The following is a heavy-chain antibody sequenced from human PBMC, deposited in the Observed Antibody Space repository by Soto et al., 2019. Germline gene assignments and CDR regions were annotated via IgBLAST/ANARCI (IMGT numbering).Heavy chain of an antibody. J-gene: IGHJ4*02. Sequence: ASVKVSCKASGYTFTSYYMHWVRQAPGQGLVWMGIINPSGGSTSYAQKFQGRVTMTRDTSTSTVYMELSSLRSEDTAVYYCARDNSLNGFDYWGQGTLVTVSS. CDR3: ARDNSLNGFDY. V-gene: IGHV1-46*01. CDR1: GYTFTSYY. D-gene: IGHD5-18*01. CDR2: INPSGGST.